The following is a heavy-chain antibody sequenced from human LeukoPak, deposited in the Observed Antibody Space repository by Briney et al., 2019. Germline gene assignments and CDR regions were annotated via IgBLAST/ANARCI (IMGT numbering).Heavy chain of an antibody. V-gene: IGHV3-23*01. CDR2: ISGSGGST. D-gene: IGHD2-8*01. CDR3: AKASIMALPPFDY. J-gene: IGHJ4*02. Sequence: GGSLRLSCAASGFTFSSYAMSWVRQAPGKGLEWVSSISGSGGSTYLADSVKGRFTISRDNSKNTLYLQMNSLRAEDTALYYCAKASIMALPPFDYWGQGTLVTVSS. CDR1: GFTFSSYA.